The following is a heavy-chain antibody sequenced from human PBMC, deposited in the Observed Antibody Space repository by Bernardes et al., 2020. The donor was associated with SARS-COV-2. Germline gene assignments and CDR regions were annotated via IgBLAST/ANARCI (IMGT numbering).Heavy chain of an antibody. V-gene: IGHV3-21*01. J-gene: IGHJ6*02. CDR1: GFTFNSYS. Sequence: GGSLRLSCAASGFTFNSYSMNWVRQAPGKGLEWVSSISSGTNYMYYADSVKGRFTIFRDNAKNSLYLQMDSLRAEDTAVYYCARQTSRDGYSWSQYYYYGMDVWGRGTTVTVSS. CDR2: ISSGTNYM. D-gene: IGHD4-4*01. CDR3: ARQTSRDGYSWSQYYYYGMDV.